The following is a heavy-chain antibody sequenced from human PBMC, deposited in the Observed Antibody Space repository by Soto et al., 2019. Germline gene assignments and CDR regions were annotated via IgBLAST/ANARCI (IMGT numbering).Heavy chain of an antibody. D-gene: IGHD2-21*02. J-gene: IGHJ4*02. V-gene: IGHV1-2*02. CDR3: ARPPGYISDWHYFDL. Sequence: AAVKDSCKASGYTFINYYMHWVRQAPGQGVEWMGRISPKSGGTNYAQKFQGRVRMTWDTSLKTAYMELSSLKSDDTAVYYCARPPGYISDWHYFDLWGQGTLVTVSS. CDR1: GYTFINYY. CDR2: ISPKSGGT.